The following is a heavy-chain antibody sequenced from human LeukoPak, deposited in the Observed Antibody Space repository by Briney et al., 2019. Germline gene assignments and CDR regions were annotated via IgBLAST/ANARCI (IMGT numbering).Heavy chain of an antibody. D-gene: IGHD3-3*01. V-gene: IGHV4-39*07. CDR3: ARMGRVRGKRFLEWLPSSTPGAFDI. CDR2: IYYSGST. CDR1: GGSISSSSYY. Sequence: SETLSLTCTVSGGSISSSSYYWGWIRQPPGKGLEWIGSIYYSGSTYYNPSLKSRVTISVDTSKNQFSLKLSSVTAADTAVYYCARMGRVRGKRFLEWLPSSTPGAFDIWGQGTMVTVSS. J-gene: IGHJ3*02.